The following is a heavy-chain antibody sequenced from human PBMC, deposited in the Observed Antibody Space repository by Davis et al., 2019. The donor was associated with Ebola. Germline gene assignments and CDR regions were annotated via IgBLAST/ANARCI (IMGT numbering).Heavy chain of an antibody. CDR2: ISSSGSTI. D-gene: IGHD4-11*01. V-gene: IGHV3-11*04. Sequence: PGGSLRLSCAASGFTFSDYYMSWIRQAPGKGLEWVSYISSSGSTIYYADSVKGRFTISRDNAKNSLYLQMNSLRSEDTAVYYCARDSLGVVMAAYAGTTVTRGAYFDYWGQGTLVTVSS. J-gene: IGHJ4*02. CDR1: GFTFSDYY. CDR3: ARDSLGVVMAAYAGTTVTRGAYFDY.